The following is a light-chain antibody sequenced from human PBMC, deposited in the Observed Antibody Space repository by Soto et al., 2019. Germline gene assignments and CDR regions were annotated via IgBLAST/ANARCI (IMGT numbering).Light chain of an antibody. CDR2: GVS. CDR3: QQYDSSWT. V-gene: IGKV3-20*01. J-gene: IGKJ1*01. Sequence: EIVLTQSPGTLSLSPGERATLSCRASQSVPRNFLAWYQQKPGQAPILLIYGVSRRATGIPDRFSGSGSGTDFTLTISRLEPEDFAVYYCQQYDSSWTFGQGTKVELK. CDR1: QSVPRNF.